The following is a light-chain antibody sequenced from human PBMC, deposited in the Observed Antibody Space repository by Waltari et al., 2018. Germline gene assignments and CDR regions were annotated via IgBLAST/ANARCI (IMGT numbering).Light chain of an antibody. Sequence: DVVMTQSPLSLAVTLGQPASISCWSSQSLVQSDESIFLNWFHQKPGQSPRRLIYKVSNRESGVPDRFSGSGSGTDFTLKISRVEAEDVGIYYCLQSSQWPYAFGQGTKLEIK. J-gene: IGKJ2*01. CDR3: LQSSQWPYA. CDR1: QSLVQSDESIF. CDR2: KVS. V-gene: IGKV2-30*02.